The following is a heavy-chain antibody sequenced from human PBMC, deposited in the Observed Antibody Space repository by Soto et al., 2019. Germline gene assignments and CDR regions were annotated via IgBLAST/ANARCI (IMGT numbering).Heavy chain of an antibody. CDR3: ARDWRGAEGFDP. CDR1: GYTFNTYG. Sequence: QVQLVQSGPEVKKPGASVKVSCKASGYTFNTYGFSWVRQAPGQGLEWVGWIDTHNGDTTYAQKFQGRVTMTIDTSTTTSYMELRSLTSDDTAMYFCARDWRGAEGFDPWGQGTLVTVSS. V-gene: IGHV1-18*01. D-gene: IGHD3-3*01. J-gene: IGHJ5*02. CDR2: IDTHNGDT.